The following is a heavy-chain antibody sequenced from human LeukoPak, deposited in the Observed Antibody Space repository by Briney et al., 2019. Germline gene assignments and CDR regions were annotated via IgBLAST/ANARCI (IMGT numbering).Heavy chain of an antibody. V-gene: IGHV3-21*01. CDR3: ARDMEPDAFDI. D-gene: IGHD1-14*01. J-gene: IGHJ3*02. CDR2: ISSSSSYI. CDR1: GFTFSSYS. Sequence: GGSLRLSCAASGFTFSSYSMNWVRQAPGKGLEWVSSISSSSSYIYYADSVKGRFTISRDNAKNTLYLQMTSLRADDTAVYYCARDMEPDAFDIWGQGTVVTVSS.